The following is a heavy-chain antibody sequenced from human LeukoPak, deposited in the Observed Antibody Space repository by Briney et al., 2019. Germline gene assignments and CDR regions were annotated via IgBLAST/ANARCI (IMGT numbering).Heavy chain of an antibody. V-gene: IGHV4-31*03. CDR1: GASFNSDDQY. Sequence: PSQTLSLTCTVSGASFNSDDQYWNWIRQSPGKGLEWIGSIHPSGMLYNNPSLESRVTMSRDTSKNQFSLKLSSVTAADTAVYYCARGYCGGDCFEPTNWFDPWGQGTLVTVSS. J-gene: IGHJ5*02. CDR2: IHPSGML. CDR3: ARGYCGGDCFEPTNWFDP. D-gene: IGHD2-21*02.